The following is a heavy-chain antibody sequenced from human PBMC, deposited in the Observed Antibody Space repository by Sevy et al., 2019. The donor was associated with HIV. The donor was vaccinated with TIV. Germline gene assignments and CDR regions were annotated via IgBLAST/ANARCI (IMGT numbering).Heavy chain of an antibody. J-gene: IGHJ4*02. D-gene: IGHD1-26*01. Sequence: TLSLTCTVSGGSITSLYWNWIRQPPGKGLEWIANIYYNGHINYNPSLKSRVTLSLDTSKNQFSLRLSSVTAADTPMYYCAGENAWGRGYSWGQGTLVTVSS. V-gene: IGHV4-59*08. CDR1: GGSITSLY. CDR3: AGENAWGRGYS. CDR2: IYYNGHI.